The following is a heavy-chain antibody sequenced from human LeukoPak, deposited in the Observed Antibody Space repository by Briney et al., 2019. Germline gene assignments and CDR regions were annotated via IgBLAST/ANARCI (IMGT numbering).Heavy chain of an antibody. CDR2: ISYRGANK. D-gene: IGHD5-18*01. CDR1: GFTFSSYA. Sequence: PGGSLRLSCAASGFTFSSYAMSWVRQAPGKGLEWVAGISYRGANKYYADSVKGRFSISRDNSKNTIYLQMDSLRAEDTSIYYRARDLEADTETYFDYWGQGTLVTVSS. J-gene: IGHJ4*02. V-gene: IGHV3-30-3*01. CDR3: ARDLEADTETYFDY.